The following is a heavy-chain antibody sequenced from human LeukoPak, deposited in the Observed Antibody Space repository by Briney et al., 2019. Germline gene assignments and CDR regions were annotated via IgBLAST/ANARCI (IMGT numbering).Heavy chain of an antibody. CDR1: GGSISSGGYY. CDR3: ARENRYSGSYYSINWFDP. Sequence: SQTLSLTCTVSGGSISSGGYYWSWIRQHPGKGLEWIGYIYYSGSTYYNPSLKSRVTISVDTSKNQFSLKLSSVTAADTAVYYCARENRYSGSYYSINWFDPWGQGTLVTVSS. J-gene: IGHJ5*02. CDR2: IYYSGST. D-gene: IGHD1-26*01. V-gene: IGHV4-31*03.